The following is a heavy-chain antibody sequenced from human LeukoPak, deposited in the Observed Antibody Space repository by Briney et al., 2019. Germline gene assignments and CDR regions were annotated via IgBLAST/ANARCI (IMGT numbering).Heavy chain of an antibody. CDR3: ARDVPGYDYVWGSYRYEDY. V-gene: IGHV3-53*01. CDR2: IYNSSRI. Sequence: PGGSLRLSCTVSGFTVSSNSMSWVRQAPGKGLEWVSFIYNSSRIHYSDSVKGRFTISRDNSKNTLYLQMNSLRAEDTAVYYCARDVPGYDYVWGSYRYEDYWGQGTLVTVSS. CDR1: GFTVSSNS. J-gene: IGHJ4*02. D-gene: IGHD3-16*02.